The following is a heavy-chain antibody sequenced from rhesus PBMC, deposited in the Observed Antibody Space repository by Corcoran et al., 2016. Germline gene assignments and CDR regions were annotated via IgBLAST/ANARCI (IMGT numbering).Heavy chain of an antibody. CDR2: MNANTVST. Sequence: QVQLQGSGPGLVKPSETLSLTCTVSGASINNYWWSWICQSPGKGLEWIGQMNANTVSTFSGPALKRRVTIAKDASKNQFSLNLRSVTAADAAIYYCARPYNWKIDFWGQGVLVTVSS. CDR1: GASINNYW. D-gene: IGHD1-26*01. J-gene: IGHJ4*01. V-gene: IGHV4-80*01. CDR3: ARPYNWKIDF.